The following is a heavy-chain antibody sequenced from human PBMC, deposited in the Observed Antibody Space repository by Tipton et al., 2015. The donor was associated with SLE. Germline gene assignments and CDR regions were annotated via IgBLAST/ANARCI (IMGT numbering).Heavy chain of an antibody. D-gene: IGHD4-17*01. CDR2: IYTSGST. V-gene: IGHV4-61*02. CDR3: ARIHPNNYGDYGPFDY. J-gene: IGHJ4*02. CDR1: GGSISSGSYY. Sequence: TLSLTCTVSGGSISSGSYYWSWIRQPAGKGLEWIGRIYTSGSTNYNPSLKSRVTISVDTSKNQFSLKVTSVTAADTAVYFCARIHPNNYGDYGPFDYWGQGILVTVSS.